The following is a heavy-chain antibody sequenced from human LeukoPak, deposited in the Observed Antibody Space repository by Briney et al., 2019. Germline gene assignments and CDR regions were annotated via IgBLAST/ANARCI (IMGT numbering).Heavy chain of an antibody. CDR2: ISYDGSNK. CDR1: GFTFSSYG. J-gene: IGHJ4*02. Sequence: GGSLRLSCAASGFTFSSYGMHWVRQAPGKGLEWVAVISYDGSNKYYADSVKGRFTISRDNSKNTLYLQMNSLRAEDTAVYYCARDNDGAAAGSFDYWGQGTLVTVSP. CDR3: ARDNDGAAAGSFDY. V-gene: IGHV3-30*03. D-gene: IGHD6-13*01.